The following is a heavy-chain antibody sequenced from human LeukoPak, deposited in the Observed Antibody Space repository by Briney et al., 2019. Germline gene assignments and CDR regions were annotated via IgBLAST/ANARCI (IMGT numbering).Heavy chain of an antibody. Sequence: GGSLRLSCAASGSTFSSYSMNWVRQAPGKGLEWVSSISSSSSYIYYADSVKGRFTISRDNAKNSLYLQMNSLRAEDTAVYYCARVLGDYARWFDPWGQGTLVTVSS. CDR2: ISSSSSYI. D-gene: IGHD4-17*01. CDR1: GSTFSSYS. J-gene: IGHJ5*02. CDR3: ARVLGDYARWFDP. V-gene: IGHV3-21*01.